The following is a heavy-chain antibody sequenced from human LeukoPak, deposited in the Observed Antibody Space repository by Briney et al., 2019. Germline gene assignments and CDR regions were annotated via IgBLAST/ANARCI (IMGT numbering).Heavy chain of an antibody. D-gene: IGHD5-12*01. Sequence: SETLSLTCIVSGGSISSYYWNWIRQSAGKGLEWIGRIYIGGSTSYNPSLKSRVTMSVDTSKIQFSLNLTSVTAADTAMYYCAKQAGSGYSGYYFNYWGQGTLVTVSS. CDR3: AKQAGSGYSGYYFNY. CDR1: GGSISSYY. CDR2: IYIGGST. V-gene: IGHV4-4*07. J-gene: IGHJ4*02.